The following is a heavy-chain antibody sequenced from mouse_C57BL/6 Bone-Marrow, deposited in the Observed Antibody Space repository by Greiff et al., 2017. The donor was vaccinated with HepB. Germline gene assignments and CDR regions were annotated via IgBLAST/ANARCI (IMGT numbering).Heavy chain of an antibody. V-gene: IGHV1-81*01. J-gene: IGHJ4*01. D-gene: IGHD5-1-1*01. CDR3: AVYPYYYAMDY. CDR2: IYPRSGNT. CDR1: GYTFTSYG. Sequence: QVQLQQSGAELARPGASVKLSCKASGYTFTSYGISWVKQRTGQGLEWIGEIYPRSGNTYYNKKFKGKATLTADKSSSKAYMELRSLTSEDSAVYFCAVYPYYYAMDYWGQGTSVTVSS.